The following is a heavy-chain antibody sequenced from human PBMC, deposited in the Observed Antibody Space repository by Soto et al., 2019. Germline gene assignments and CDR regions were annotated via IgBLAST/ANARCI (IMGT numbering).Heavy chain of an antibody. CDR2: IIPILGIA. CDR3: ATDYGDYYYYGMDV. CDR1: GGTFSSYT. V-gene: IGHV1-69*08. D-gene: IGHD4-17*01. Sequence: QVQLVQSGAEVKKPGSSVKVSCKASGGTFSSYTISWVRQAPGRGLEWMGRIIPILGIANYAQKFQGRVTITADKSTSTAYMELSSLRSEDTAVYYCATDYGDYYYYGMDVWGQGTTVTVSS. J-gene: IGHJ6*02.